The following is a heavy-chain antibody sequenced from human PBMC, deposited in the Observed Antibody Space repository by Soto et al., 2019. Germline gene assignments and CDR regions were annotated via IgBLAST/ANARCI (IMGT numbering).Heavy chain of an antibody. J-gene: IGHJ4*02. CDR1: GFIFKMYW. D-gene: IGHD3-10*01. CDR2: IYNDGTYS. V-gene: IGHV3-74*01. Sequence: GGSLRLSCAASGFIFKMYWMHWVRQSPGKGLVWISRIYNDGTYSDYADSVRGRFTISRDNVNDTLYLQMNNLRAEDSGLYYCTRGPRPISTGTGAYWGQGTQVTVS. CDR3: TRGPRPISTGTGAY.